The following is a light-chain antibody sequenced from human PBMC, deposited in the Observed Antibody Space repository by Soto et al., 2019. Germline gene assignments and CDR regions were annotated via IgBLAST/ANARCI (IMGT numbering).Light chain of an antibody. CDR3: SSYAGSYTFV. J-gene: IGLJ1*01. CDR1: SSDVGGYNY. Sequence: QSVLTQPRSVSGSPGQSVTISCTGTSSDVGGYNYVSWYQQHPGKAPKLMIYDVSKRPSGVPDRFSGSKSGNTASLTISGLQAEDEADYYCSSYAGSYTFVFGTGTKDTDL. CDR2: DVS. V-gene: IGLV2-11*01.